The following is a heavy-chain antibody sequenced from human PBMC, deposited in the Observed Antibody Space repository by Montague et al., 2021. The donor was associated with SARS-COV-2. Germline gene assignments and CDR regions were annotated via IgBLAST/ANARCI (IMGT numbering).Heavy chain of an antibody. CDR1: TTSFSGYY. Sequence: LRLSCAVHTTSFSGYYRGWIRQSPGKGLEWIGEIDQNGKTNYNPTLKSRVTISADTSKSQFSLKLNSVTAADTAVYYCVRGWGSWFHWGQGTLVTVSS. D-gene: IGHD3-16*01. J-gene: IGHJ4*02. CDR2: IDQNGKT. V-gene: IGHV4-34*01. CDR3: VRGWGSWFH.